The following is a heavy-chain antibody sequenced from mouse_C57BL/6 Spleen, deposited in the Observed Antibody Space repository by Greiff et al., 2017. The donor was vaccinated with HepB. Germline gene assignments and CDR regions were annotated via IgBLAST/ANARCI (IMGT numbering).Heavy chain of an antibody. CDR1: GYTFPSYR. D-gene: IGHD4-1*01. CDR3: ARDWDDFDY. J-gene: IGHJ2*01. CDR2: IDPSDSYT. V-gene: IGHV1-50*01. Sequence: QVQLQQSGAELVKPGASVKLSCKASGYTFPSYRMQWVKQRPGQGLEWIGEIDPSDSYTNYNQKFKGKATLTVDTSSSTAYMQLSSLTSEDSAVYYCARDWDDFDYWGQGTTLTVSS.